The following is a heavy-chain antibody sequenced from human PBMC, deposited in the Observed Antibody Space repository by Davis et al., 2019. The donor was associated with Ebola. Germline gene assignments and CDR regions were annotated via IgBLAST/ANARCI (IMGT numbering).Heavy chain of an antibody. CDR1: GFIFSSYV. D-gene: IGHD6-13*01. V-gene: IGHV3-23*01. J-gene: IGHJ4*02. CDR3: MKARYYSTWRGGFDS. CDR2: LGTSADT. Sequence: GESLKISCAASGFIFSSYVMSWVRQAPGKGLEWVSTLGTSADTYYADSVKGRFTISRDNSKNTLYLQMSSLRAEDTAVYYCMKARYYSTWRGGFDSWGQGALVTVSS.